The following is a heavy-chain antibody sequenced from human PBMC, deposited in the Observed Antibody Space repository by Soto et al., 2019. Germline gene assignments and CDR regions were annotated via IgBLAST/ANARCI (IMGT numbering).Heavy chain of an antibody. CDR2: IERDDDDK. D-gene: IGHD1-20*01. Sequence: PTLVNPTETLTVTCTFSGFSLTSPGMCVSWIRQSPGKALEWLALIERDDDDKYYSTSLKTRLTISKDTRKNQVVLTMTNMDPADTATYYCARSIRGPRRFNGMDVWGQGTTVTGSS. V-gene: IGHV2-70*13. CDR3: ARSIRGPRRFNGMDV. CDR1: GFSLTSPGMC. J-gene: IGHJ6*02.